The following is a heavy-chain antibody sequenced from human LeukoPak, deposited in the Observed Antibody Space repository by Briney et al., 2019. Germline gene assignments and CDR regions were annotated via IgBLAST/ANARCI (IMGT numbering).Heavy chain of an antibody. Sequence: PGRSLRLSCAASGFTFSSYGMHWVRQAPGKGLEWVAVIWYDGSNKYYADSVKGRFTISRDNSKNTLYLQMNSLRAEDTAVYYCASPSSYYYDSSDSRAFDIWGQGTMVTVSS. V-gene: IGHV3-33*01. D-gene: IGHD3-22*01. J-gene: IGHJ3*02. CDR3: ASPSSYYYDSSDSRAFDI. CDR2: IWYDGSNK. CDR1: GFTFSSYG.